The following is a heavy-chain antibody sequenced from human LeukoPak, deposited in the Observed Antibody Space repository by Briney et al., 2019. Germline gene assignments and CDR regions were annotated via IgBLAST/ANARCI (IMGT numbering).Heavy chain of an antibody. J-gene: IGHJ4*02. CDR2: MNGGGESI. Sequence: GGSLRLSCVASGFNFDNFEMSWVRQAPGKGLEWLSYMNGGGESILYADSVKGRFTISRENAKNSLYLQMNSLRAEDTAVYYCAREARRDGYNLYYFDYWGQGTLVTVSS. V-gene: IGHV3-48*03. CDR3: AREARRDGYNLYYFDY. D-gene: IGHD5-24*01. CDR1: GFNFDNFE.